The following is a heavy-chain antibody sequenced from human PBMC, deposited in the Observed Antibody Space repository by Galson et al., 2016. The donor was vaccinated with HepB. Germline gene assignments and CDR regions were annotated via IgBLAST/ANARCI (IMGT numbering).Heavy chain of an antibody. Sequence: ETLSLTCTVSGGSISSSSYYWGWIRQPPGKGLEWIGSIYYSGSTYYNPSLKSRVTISVDTSKNQFSLKLSSVTAAVTAVYYCARRGGRYYYYGMDVWGQGTTVTVSS. CDR2: IYYSGST. J-gene: IGHJ6*02. V-gene: IGHV4-39*01. CDR1: GGSISSSSYY. CDR3: ARRGGRYYYYGMDV. D-gene: IGHD4-23*01.